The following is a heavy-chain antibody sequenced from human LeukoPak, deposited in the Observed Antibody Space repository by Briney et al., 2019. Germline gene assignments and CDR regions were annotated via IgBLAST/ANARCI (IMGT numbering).Heavy chain of an antibody. CDR2: ISNDGDNK. J-gene: IGHJ3*01. D-gene: IGHD3-10*01. V-gene: IGHV3-30*04. CDR3: ARGLAGVSGAFDL. CDR1: GFTFSTYN. Sequence: GGSLRLSCEASGFTFSTYNMHCVRQAPGKGLVWVAVISNDGDNKYYADSVKGRFTVSRDNSKNRLYLQMSTLGHEDTAVYRCARGLAGVSGAFDLWGQGTLVTVSS.